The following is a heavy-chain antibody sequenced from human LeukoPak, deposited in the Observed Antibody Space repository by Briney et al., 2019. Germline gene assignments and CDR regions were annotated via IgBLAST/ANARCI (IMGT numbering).Heavy chain of an antibody. D-gene: IGHD6-13*01. CDR1: GGSFSGYY. Sequence: SETLSLTCAVYGGSFSGYYWSWIRQPPGKGLEWIGEINHSGSTDYNPSLKSRVTISVDTSKNQFSLKLSSVTAADTAVYYCARGLRASSSWYDYWGQGTLVTVSS. J-gene: IGHJ4*02. CDR3: ARGLRASSSWYDY. CDR2: INHSGST. V-gene: IGHV4-34*01.